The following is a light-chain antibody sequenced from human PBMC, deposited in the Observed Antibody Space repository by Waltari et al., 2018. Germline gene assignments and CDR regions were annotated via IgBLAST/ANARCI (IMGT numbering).Light chain of an antibody. CDR3: ASWDDSLNGHWV. CDR1: ASNIGGNL. J-gene: IGLJ3*02. CDR2: RSD. V-gene: IGLV1-44*01. Sequence: QSVLTQPPSASGTPGQRVTISCSGSASNIGGNLVNWYQQLPGKAPKLLIYRSDLRSSGVPDRVSGSKSGTSASLAISGLQSEDEADYFCASWDDSLNGHWVFGGGTKVTVL.